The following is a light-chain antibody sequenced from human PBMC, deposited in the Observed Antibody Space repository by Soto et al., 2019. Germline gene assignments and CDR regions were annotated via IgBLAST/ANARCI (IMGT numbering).Light chain of an antibody. CDR2: KVS. CDR3: MQGTHWPPYT. V-gene: IGKV2-30*01. J-gene: IGKJ2*01. Sequence: DVVMTQSPLSLPVTLGQPASISCRSSQSLAYSDGNTYLNWFQQRPGQSPRRLIYKVSNRDSGVPDRFCGSGSGTDFTLKISRVEAEDVGVYSCMQGTHWPPYTFGQGTKLEIK. CDR1: QSLAYSDGNTY.